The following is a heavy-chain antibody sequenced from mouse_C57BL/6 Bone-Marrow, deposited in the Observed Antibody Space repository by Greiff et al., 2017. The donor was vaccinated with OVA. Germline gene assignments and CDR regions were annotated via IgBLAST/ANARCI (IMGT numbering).Heavy chain of an antibody. CDR2: IRSKSSNYAT. CDR3: VKDGVYYGSSYLAY. Sequence: EVQLVESGGGLVQPKGSLKLSCAASGFTFNTYAMHWVRQAPGKGLEWVARIRSKSSNYATYYAGSVKDRFTISRDDSQSMLYLQMNNLKTKDTAMYYGVKDGVYYGSSYLAYWGQGTLVTVSA. D-gene: IGHD1-1*01. J-gene: IGHJ3*01. V-gene: IGHV10-3*01. CDR1: GFTFNTYA.